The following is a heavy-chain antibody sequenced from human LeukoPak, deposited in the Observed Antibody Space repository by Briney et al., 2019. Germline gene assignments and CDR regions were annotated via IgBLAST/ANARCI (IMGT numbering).Heavy chain of an antibody. J-gene: IGHJ3*02. CDR2: VSSNSGSI. CDR3: AKGESSGRRDALDI. Sequence: GRSLRLSCAASGFTFDDYAMHWVRQAPGKGLEWVSGVSSNSGSIGYADSVKGRFTISRDNAKNSLYLQMNSLRGEDMALYYCAKGESSGRRDALDIWGQGTMVTVYS. CDR1: GFTFDDYA. D-gene: IGHD6-19*01. V-gene: IGHV3-9*03.